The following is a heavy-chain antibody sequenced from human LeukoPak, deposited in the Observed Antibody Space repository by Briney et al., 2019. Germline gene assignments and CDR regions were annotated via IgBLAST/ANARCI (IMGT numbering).Heavy chain of an antibody. CDR2: IRYDGSNK. CDR1: GFTLSSYG. J-gene: IGHJ3*02. V-gene: IGHV3-30*02. Sequence: TGGSLRLSCAASGFTLSSYGMHWVRQAPGKGLEWVAFIRYDGSNKYYADSVKGRFTISRDNSKNTLYLQMNSLRAEDTAVYYCAKSHSLGNDAFDIWGQGTMVTVSS. CDR3: AKSHSLGNDAFDI.